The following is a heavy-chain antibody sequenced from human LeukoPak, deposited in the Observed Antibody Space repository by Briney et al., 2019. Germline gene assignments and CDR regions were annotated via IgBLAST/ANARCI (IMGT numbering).Heavy chain of an antibody. J-gene: IGHJ4*02. CDR2: ISSSGSAI. V-gene: IGHV3-48*03. CDR3: ARGASLGY. CDR1: GFTLSSYE. Sequence: GGSLSLSCAACGFTLSSYEMNWVRKAPGKGLEWVSKISSSGSAIYYADSVKGRFTISRDNAKSSLYLQMNSLRVEDTAVYYCARGASLGYWGQGTLVTVSS.